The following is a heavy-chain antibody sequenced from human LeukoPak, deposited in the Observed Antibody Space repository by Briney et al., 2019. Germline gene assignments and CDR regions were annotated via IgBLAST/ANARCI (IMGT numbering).Heavy chain of an antibody. CDR1: GFTFSSYS. D-gene: IGHD6-19*01. Sequence: GGSLRLSCAASGFTFSSYSMNWVRQAPGKGLEWVSSISSSSSYIYYADSVKGRFTISRDNAKTSLYLQMNSLRAEDTAVYYCARVSIAVAGTGIDYWGQGTLVTVSS. CDR3: ARVSIAVAGTGIDY. J-gene: IGHJ4*02. CDR2: ISSSSSYI. V-gene: IGHV3-21*01.